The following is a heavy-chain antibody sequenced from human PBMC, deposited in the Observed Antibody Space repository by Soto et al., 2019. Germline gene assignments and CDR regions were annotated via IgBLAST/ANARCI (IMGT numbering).Heavy chain of an antibody. J-gene: IGHJ6*02. V-gene: IGHV1-3*01. CDR2: INAGNGNT. CDR1: GYTFTSYA. CDR3: ARDPSSSSAGFGNYYYYGMDV. D-gene: IGHD3-3*01. Sequence: ASVKVSCTASGYTFTSYAMHWVRQAPGQRLEWMGWINAGNGNTKYSQKFQGRVTITRDTSASTAYMELSSLRSEDTAVYYCARDPSSSSAGFGNYYYYGMDVWGQGTTVTVSS.